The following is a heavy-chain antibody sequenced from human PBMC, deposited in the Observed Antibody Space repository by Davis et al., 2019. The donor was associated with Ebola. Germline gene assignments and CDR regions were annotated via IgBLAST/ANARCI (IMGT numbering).Heavy chain of an antibody. CDR2: IYYSGST. J-gene: IGHJ5*02. CDR1: GGSVSSGSYY. D-gene: IGHD4-11*01. CDR3: ARRYSNYDDGFDP. V-gene: IGHV4-61*01. Sequence: MPSEALSLTCTVSGGSVSSGSYYWSWIRQPPGKGLEWIGYIYYSGSTNYNPSLKSRVTISVDTSKNQFSLKLSSVTAADTAVYYCARRYSNYDDGFDPWGQGTLVTVSS.